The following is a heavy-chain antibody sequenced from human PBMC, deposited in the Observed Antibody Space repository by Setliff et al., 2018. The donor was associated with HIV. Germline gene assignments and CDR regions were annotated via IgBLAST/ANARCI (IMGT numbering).Heavy chain of an antibody. Sequence: PGESLKISCEASGYIFTDYWIGWVRQMPGKGLEWMGIIYPGDSDNRYSPSFQGQVTFSADKSISAVYLQWDSLKASDSAIYYCARAPRSPLRWRDNLLSSSSFFMDVWGKGTTVTVSS. J-gene: IGHJ6*03. CDR1: GYIFTDYW. D-gene: IGHD2-21*01. CDR3: ARAPRSPLRWRDNLLSSSSFFMDV. V-gene: IGHV5-51*01. CDR2: IYPGDSDN.